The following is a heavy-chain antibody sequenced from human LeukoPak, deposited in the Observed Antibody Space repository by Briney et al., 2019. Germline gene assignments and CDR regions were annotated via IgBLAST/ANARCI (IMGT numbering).Heavy chain of an antibody. D-gene: IGHD6-25*01. J-gene: IGHJ4*02. V-gene: IGHV4-61*02. CDR1: GGSISSGSYY. Sequence: SETLSLTCTVSGGSISSGSYYWSWIRQPAGKGLEWIGRIYTSGSTNYNPSLKSRVTISVDTSKNQFSLKLSSVTAADTAVYYCARGYPSSGLFDYWGQGTLVTVSS. CDR2: IYTSGST. CDR3: ARGYPSSGLFDY.